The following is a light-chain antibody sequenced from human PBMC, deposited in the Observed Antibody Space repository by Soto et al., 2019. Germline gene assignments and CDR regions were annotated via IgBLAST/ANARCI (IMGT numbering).Light chain of an antibody. V-gene: IGKV1-39*01. Sequence: DIQMTQCPSSLSASVGDRVTISCRASQSISNFLNWYQQKSGNAPKLLIHTTSSLQSGVPSRFSASGTGTDFTLTISSLQPEDFATYYCQQSYSTPQTFGGGTKVEI. CDR2: TTS. CDR1: QSISNF. J-gene: IGKJ4*01. CDR3: QQSYSTPQT.